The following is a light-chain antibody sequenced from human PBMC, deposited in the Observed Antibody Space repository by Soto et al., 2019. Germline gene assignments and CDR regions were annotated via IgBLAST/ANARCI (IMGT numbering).Light chain of an antibody. CDR2: DAS. CDR3: QQYCSSLYS. V-gene: IGKV3-20*01. CDR1: QSVSSSY. Sequence: EIVLTQSPGTLSLSPGERATLSCRASQSVSSSYLAWYQQKPGQAPRLLIYDASSRATGIPDRFSGSGSGTDFTLTISRLEPEDFAVYYCQQYCSSLYSFGQGTKLEIK. J-gene: IGKJ2*01.